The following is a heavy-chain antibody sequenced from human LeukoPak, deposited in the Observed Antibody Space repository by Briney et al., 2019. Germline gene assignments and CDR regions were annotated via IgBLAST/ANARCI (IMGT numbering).Heavy chain of an antibody. V-gene: IGHV4-59*08. CDR3: ARLRSGSLFDY. Sequence: SETLSLTCTVSGGSVSSYYWSWIRQPPGKGLEWIGYIYYSGSTNYNPSLKSRVTISVATSKNQFSLKPSSVTAADTAVYYCARLRSGSLFDYWGQGTLVTVSS. CDR1: GGSVSSYY. D-gene: IGHD1-26*01. CDR2: IYYSGST. J-gene: IGHJ4*02.